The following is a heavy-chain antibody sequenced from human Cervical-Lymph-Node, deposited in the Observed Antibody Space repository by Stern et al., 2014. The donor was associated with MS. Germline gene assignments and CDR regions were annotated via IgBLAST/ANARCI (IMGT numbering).Heavy chain of an antibody. Sequence: QVQLVQSGGGVVQPGRSLRLYCAASGFTFSLYDMHWVRQAPGKGLEWVAVISYDGDNKFYTDSVKGRFTISRDSSKSTLYLQLNSLRPEDTAIYYCAKDPRIYDSSGYLDAWGQGTLVTVSS. CDR2: ISYDGDNK. J-gene: IGHJ5*02. V-gene: IGHV3-30*18. CDR1: GFTFSLYD. CDR3: AKDPRIYDSSGYLDA. D-gene: IGHD3-22*01.